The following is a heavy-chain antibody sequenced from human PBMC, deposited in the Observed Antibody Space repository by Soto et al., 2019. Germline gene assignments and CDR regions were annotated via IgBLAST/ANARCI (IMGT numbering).Heavy chain of an antibody. CDR1: GFTLGNYG. D-gene: IGHD5-12*01. Sequence: GGSLRLSCAASGFTLGNYGVSWVRQAPAKGLEWVSVISGSRGNTYYADSVKGRFTISRDNPKNTLFLQMNSLRAEDTAVYYCAKDRRGYGPFDYWGQGTLVTVSS. CDR3: AKDRRGYGPFDY. V-gene: IGHV3-23*01. J-gene: IGHJ4*02. CDR2: ISGSRGNT.